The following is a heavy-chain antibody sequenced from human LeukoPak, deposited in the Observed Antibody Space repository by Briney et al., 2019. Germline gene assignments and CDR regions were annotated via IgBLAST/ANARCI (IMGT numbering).Heavy chain of an antibody. V-gene: IGHV3-48*03. CDR3: ARDLGTVTVRGGYYYYYGMDV. Sequence: PGGSLRLSCAASGFTFSSYEMNWVRQAPGKGLEWVSYISSSGSTIYYADSVKGRFTISRDNAKNSLYLQMNSLRAEDTAVYYCARDLGTVTVRGGYYYYYGMDVWGKGTTVTVSS. J-gene: IGHJ6*04. CDR2: ISSSGSTI. D-gene: IGHD4-17*01. CDR1: GFTFSSYE.